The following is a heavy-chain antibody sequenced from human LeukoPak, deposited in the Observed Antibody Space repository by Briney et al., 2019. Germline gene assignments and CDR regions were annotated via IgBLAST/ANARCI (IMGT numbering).Heavy chain of an antibody. J-gene: IGHJ4*02. CDR2: IKPDGSEK. CDR1: GFTFSSYW. Sequence: GGTLRLSSAASGFTFSSYWMSWVRQSPGKGLEWVANIKPDGSEKYYVDSVKGRFTISRDNAKNSLYMQMNSVRAEDTAMYYCARTYYDNSGSYWGQGTLVTVSS. V-gene: IGHV3-7*01. D-gene: IGHD3-22*01. CDR3: ARTYYDNSGSY.